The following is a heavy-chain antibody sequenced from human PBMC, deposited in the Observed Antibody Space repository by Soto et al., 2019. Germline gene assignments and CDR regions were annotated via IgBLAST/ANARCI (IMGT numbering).Heavy chain of an antibody. D-gene: IGHD6-19*01. CDR3: AKIAEAVAGTVYGY. CDR1: GFTFSTYA. V-gene: IGHV3-23*01. J-gene: IGHJ4*02. Sequence: EVQLLESGGGLVQPGGSLRLSCAASGFTFSTYAMGWVRQAPGKGLEWVSGIGGGGSTYYADSVKGRFTISRDNSKNTLYLQLHSLGAEDTAVYYCAKIAEAVAGTVYGYWGQGTLVTVSS. CDR2: IGGGGST.